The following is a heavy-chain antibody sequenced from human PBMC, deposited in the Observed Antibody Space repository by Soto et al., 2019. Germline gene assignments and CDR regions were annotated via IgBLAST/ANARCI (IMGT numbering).Heavy chain of an antibody. CDR1: GGSFSDYY. D-gene: IGHD1-26*01. CDR3: ARTPTRGASAWLDP. CDR2: IHLSGRV. V-gene: IGHV4-34*01. J-gene: IGHJ5*02. Sequence: QVQLQQWGSGLLKPSETLSLTCAIYGGSFSDYYWHWIRQSPGKGLEWIGEIHLSGRVNFTPSLKSRTSLSMDTSRNKFFLTPRSVTAADTAVYFCARTPTRGASAWLDPWGRGHLVTVSS.